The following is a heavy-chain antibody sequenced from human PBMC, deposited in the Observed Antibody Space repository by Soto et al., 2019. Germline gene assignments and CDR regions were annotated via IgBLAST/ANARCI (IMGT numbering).Heavy chain of an antibody. J-gene: IGHJ2*01. Sequence: EVQLVESGGGLVQPGGSLKLSCAASGFTFSGSAVNWVRQASGKGLEWVGRIRSKANNYATVYAASVKGRFTISRDDSKNTAYLQRTSLKQEDTAVYYCTRHAVRYCGGDCYNLPYFDLWGRGTLVTVSS. CDR3: TRHAVRYCGGDCYNLPYFDL. CDR2: IRSKANNYAT. CDR1: GFTFSGSA. D-gene: IGHD2-21*02. V-gene: IGHV3-73*02.